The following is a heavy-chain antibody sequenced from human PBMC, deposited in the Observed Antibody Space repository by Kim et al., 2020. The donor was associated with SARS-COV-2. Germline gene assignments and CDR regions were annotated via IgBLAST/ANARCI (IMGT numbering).Heavy chain of an antibody. V-gene: IGHV3-23*01. D-gene: IGHD3-10*01. CDR3: AKAPLRYGSGKH. Sequence: YYADSVKGRFTISRDNSKNTLYLQMNSLRAEDTAVYYCAKAPLRYGSGKHWGQGTLVTVSS. J-gene: IGHJ4*02.